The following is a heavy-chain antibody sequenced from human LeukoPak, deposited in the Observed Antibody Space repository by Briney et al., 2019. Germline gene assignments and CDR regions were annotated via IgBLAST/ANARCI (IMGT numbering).Heavy chain of an antibody. D-gene: IGHD2-8*01. Sequence: ASVKVSCKASGGTFSSYAISWVRQAPGQGLAWMGRIIPIFGTANYAQKFQGRVTITTDESTSTAYMQLSSLRSEDTAVYYCARDPLYCPNGVCYDYWGQGTLVTVSS. CDR1: GGTFSSYA. CDR3: ARDPLYCPNGVCYDY. J-gene: IGHJ4*02. V-gene: IGHV1-69*05. CDR2: IIPIFGTA.